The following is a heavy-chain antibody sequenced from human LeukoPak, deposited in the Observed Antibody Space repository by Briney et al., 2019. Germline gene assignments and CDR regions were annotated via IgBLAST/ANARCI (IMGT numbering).Heavy chain of an antibody. D-gene: IGHD6-19*01. CDR3: ARDQAGVLDY. Sequence: SETLSLTCTVSGGSISSGGYYWSWIRQHPGKGLEWIGYIYYSGSTYYNPSLKSRVTISVDTSKNQFSLKLSSVTGADTAVYYCARDQAGVLDYWGQGTLVTVSS. CDR2: IYYSGST. J-gene: IGHJ4*02. V-gene: IGHV4-31*03. CDR1: GGSISSGGYY.